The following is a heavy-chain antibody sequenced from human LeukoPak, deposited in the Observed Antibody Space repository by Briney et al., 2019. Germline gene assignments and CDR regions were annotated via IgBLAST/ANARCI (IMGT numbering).Heavy chain of an antibody. V-gene: IGHV4-59*01. CDR2: IYYSGST. CDR3: ARGRPGYYDSSGYFFDY. D-gene: IGHD3-22*01. J-gene: IGHJ4*02. CDR1: GVSISSYY. Sequence: SETLSLTCSVSGVSISSYYWSWIRQPPGKGLEWIGYIYYSGSTNYNPSLKSRVTISVDTSKNQFSLKLSSVTAADTAVYYCARGRPGYYDSSGYFFDYWGQGTLVTVSS.